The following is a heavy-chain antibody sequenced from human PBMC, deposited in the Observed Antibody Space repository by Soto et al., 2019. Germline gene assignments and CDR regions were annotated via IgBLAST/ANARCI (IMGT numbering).Heavy chain of an antibody. J-gene: IGHJ6*03. Sequence: ASVKVSCKASGYTFTSYDINWVRQATGQGLEWFGWMNPNSGNTGYAQKFQGRVTMTRNTSISTAYMELSSLRSEDTAVYYCASTSGVVVPAATYYYYYMDVWGKGTTVTVSS. D-gene: IGHD2-2*01. V-gene: IGHV1-8*01. CDR3: ASTSGVVVPAATYYYYYMDV. CDR2: MNPNSGNT. CDR1: GYTFTSYD.